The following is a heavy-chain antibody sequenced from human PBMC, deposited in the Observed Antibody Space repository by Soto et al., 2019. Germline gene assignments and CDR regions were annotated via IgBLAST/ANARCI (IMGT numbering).Heavy chain of an antibody. CDR2: ITKSSRII. CDR3: ARDCGRGYGMVV. Sequence: EVQLVESGGGLVQPGGSLRLSCAASGFTFSSYSKNWVRQATEKELEWVSYITKSSRIIYYADSVKGRFTISRDNAKNSLYLQMNSLRDEDTAVYCCARDCGRGYGMVVCGQGTTVTVSS. V-gene: IGHV3-48*02. J-gene: IGHJ6*02. CDR1: GFTFSSYS.